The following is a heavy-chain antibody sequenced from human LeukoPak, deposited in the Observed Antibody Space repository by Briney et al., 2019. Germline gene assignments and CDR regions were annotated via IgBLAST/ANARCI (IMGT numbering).Heavy chain of an antibody. J-gene: IGHJ4*02. CDR1: GGTFSSYA. Sequence: ASVKVSCKASGGTFSSYAISWVPQAPGQVLEWMGGIFPTFGTANYAQKFQGRVTITADKSTSTAYMELSSLRSEDTAVYYCARETCSGGSCYSNPYFDYWGQGTLVTVSS. CDR2: IFPTFGTA. CDR3: ARETCSGGSCYSNPYFDY. D-gene: IGHD2-15*01. V-gene: IGHV1-69*06.